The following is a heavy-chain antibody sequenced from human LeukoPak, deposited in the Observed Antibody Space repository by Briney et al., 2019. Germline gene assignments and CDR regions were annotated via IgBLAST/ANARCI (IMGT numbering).Heavy chain of an antibody. J-gene: IGHJ4*01. D-gene: IGHD1-7*01. V-gene: IGHV3-21*01. CDR1: GFTFSSSS. Sequence: GGSLRLSCAASGFTFSSSSMNWVRQAPGKGLEWVSSISSGSSYIYYADPLKGRFTVSRDNAKNSLYLQMNSLRAEDTAVYYCASERYNWNYAFDYWGQGILVTDSS. CDR2: ISSGSSYI. CDR3: ASERYNWNYAFDY.